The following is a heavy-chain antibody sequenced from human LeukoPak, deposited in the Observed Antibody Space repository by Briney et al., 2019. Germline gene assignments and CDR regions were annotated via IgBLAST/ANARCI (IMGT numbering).Heavy chain of an antibody. CDR1: GGSFSGYY. Sequence: SETLSLTCAVYGGSFSGYYWSWIRQPPGKGLEWIGEISHSGSTNYNPSLKSRVTISVDKSKNQFSLKLNSVTAADTAVYYCARKVTFTPAQYWGPGTLVTVSS. J-gene: IGHJ4*02. V-gene: IGHV4-34*01. D-gene: IGHD2/OR15-2a*01. CDR3: ARKVTFTPAQY. CDR2: ISHSGST.